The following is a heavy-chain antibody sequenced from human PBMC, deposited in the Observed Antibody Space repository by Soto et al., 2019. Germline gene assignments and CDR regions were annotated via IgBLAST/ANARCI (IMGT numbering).Heavy chain of an antibody. Sequence: PSETLSLTCTVSGGSISSYYWSWIRQPPGKGLEWIGYIYYSGSTNYNPSLKSRVTISVDTSKNQFSLKLSSVTAADTAVYYCARHGGSRYSYDFDYWGQGTLVTVSS. D-gene: IGHD5-18*01. CDR2: IYYSGST. CDR3: ARHGGSRYSYDFDY. J-gene: IGHJ4*02. V-gene: IGHV4-59*08. CDR1: GGSISSYY.